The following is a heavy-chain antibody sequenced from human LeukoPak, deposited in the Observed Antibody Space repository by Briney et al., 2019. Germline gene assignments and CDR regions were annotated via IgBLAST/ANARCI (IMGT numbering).Heavy chain of an antibody. CDR3: ARGGALGGYCGGDCYPITFDY. CDR1: GYTITSYA. Sequence: ASVKVSCKASGYTITSYAMHWVRQAPGQRLEWMGWINAGNGNTKYSQKFQGRVTITRDTSASTAYMELSSLRSEDTAVYYCARGGALGGYCGGDCYPITFDYWGQGTLVTVSS. J-gene: IGHJ4*02. V-gene: IGHV1-3*01. D-gene: IGHD2-21*02. CDR2: INAGNGNT.